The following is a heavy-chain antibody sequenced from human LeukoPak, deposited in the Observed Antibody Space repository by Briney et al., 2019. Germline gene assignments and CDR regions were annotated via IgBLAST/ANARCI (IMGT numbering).Heavy chain of an antibody. CDR2: IYYSGST. Sequence: SETLSLTCTVSGGSISNYYWSWVRQPPGKGLEWIGYIYYSGSTNYNPSLKSRVTISVDTSKNQFSLKLSSVTAADTAVYYCARHHSSGWYYFDSWGQGTLVTVSS. J-gene: IGHJ4*02. V-gene: IGHV4-59*08. CDR1: GGSISNYY. D-gene: IGHD6-19*01. CDR3: ARHHSSGWYYFDS.